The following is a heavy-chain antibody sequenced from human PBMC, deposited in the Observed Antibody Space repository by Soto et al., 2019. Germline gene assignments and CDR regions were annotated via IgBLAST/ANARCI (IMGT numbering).Heavy chain of an antibody. J-gene: IGHJ4*02. CDR3: AHWDGRCPGFDY. D-gene: IGHD4-17*01. CDR1: GFSLSTSGVG. CDR2: IYWDDDK. V-gene: IGHV2-5*02. Sequence: QITLKESGPTVVQPTQTLTLTCTFSGFSLSTSGVGVGWIRQPPGKALEWLALIYWDDDKRYSPSLKSRLTIXKXXSKNQVVLTMTNMDPVDTATYYCAHWDGRCPGFDYWGQGTLVTVSS.